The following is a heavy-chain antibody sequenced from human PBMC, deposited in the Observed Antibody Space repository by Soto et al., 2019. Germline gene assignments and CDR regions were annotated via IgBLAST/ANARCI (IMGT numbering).Heavy chain of an antibody. CDR2: ISYDGSNK. CDR1: GFTFSSYG. D-gene: IGHD3-3*01. Sequence: QSGGSLRLSCAASGFTFSSYGMHWVRQAPGKGLEWVAVISYDGSNKYYADSVKGRFTISRDNSKNTLYLQMNSLRAEDTAVYYCAKADFWSGLIPIYGMDVWGQGTTVTVSS. V-gene: IGHV3-30*18. J-gene: IGHJ6*02. CDR3: AKADFWSGLIPIYGMDV.